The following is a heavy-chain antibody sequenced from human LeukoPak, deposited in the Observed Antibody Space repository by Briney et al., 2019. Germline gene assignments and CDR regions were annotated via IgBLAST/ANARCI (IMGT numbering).Heavy chain of an antibody. CDR3: ARDPGDLRWGMDV. V-gene: IGHV3-21*01. Sequence: GGSLRLSCAASGFTLSDYSMNWVRQAPGKGLERVSSSSSSNSYYADSVKGRFTISRDNAKKSVYLQMKSLRAEDTAVYYCARDPGDLRWGMDVWGQGTTVTVAS. J-gene: IGHJ6*02. CDR2: SSSSNS. CDR1: GFTLSDYS. D-gene: IGHD2-21*02.